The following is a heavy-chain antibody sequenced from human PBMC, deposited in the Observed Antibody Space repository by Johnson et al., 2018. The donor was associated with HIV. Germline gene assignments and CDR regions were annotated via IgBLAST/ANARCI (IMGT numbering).Heavy chain of an antibody. Sequence: VQLVESGGGLVQPGGSLRLSCAASGFTVSNIYMSWVRQAPGKGLEWVSVIYSGGRTDYADSVKGRFTISSDNSKNTLYLQMNSPRAEDTAVYYCARAPLGYCSSSTCITDAFDVWGQGTMVTVSS. CDR2: IYSGGRT. V-gene: IGHV3-66*01. J-gene: IGHJ3*01. CDR1: GFTVSNIY. D-gene: IGHD2-2*01. CDR3: ARAPLGYCSSSTCITDAFDV.